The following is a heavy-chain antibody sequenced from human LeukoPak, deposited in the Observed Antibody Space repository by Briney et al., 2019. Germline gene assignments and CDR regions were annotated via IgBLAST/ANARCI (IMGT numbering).Heavy chain of an antibody. CDR2: ISGDGGST. CDR3: AKESGKFDY. Sequence: GGSLRLSCVASGLNFDDSAMHWVRQAPGKGLEWVPLISGDGGSTFYADSVKGRFSISRDNSKNSLYLQMNSLRPKDTAMYYCAKESGKFDYWGQGTLVAVSS. J-gene: IGHJ4*02. V-gene: IGHV3-43*02. CDR1: GLNFDDSA.